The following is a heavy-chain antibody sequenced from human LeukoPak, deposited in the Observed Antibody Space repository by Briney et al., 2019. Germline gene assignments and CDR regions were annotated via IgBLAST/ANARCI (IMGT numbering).Heavy chain of an antibody. J-gene: IGHJ4*02. Sequence: PGGSLRLSCAASGFTFSSYAMSWVRQAPGKGLEWVSAISGSGGSTYYADSVKGRFTIFRDNSKNTLYLQMNSLRAEDTAVYYCAKHEVSHAATTPDYWGQGTLVTVSS. CDR1: GFTFSSYA. D-gene: IGHD4-11*01. CDR2: ISGSGGST. V-gene: IGHV3-23*01. CDR3: AKHEVSHAATTPDY.